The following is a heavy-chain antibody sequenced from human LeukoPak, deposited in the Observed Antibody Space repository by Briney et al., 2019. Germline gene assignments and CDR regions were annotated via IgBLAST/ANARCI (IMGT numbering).Heavy chain of an antibody. CDR3: ARDLTTVSYYFDY. J-gene: IGHJ4*02. CDR2: INSSSSYI. CDR1: GFTFSSYS. V-gene: IGHV3-21*01. Sequence: GGSLRLSCAASGFTFSSYSMNWVRQAPGKALEWVSSINSSSSYIYYADSVKGRFTISRDNAKNSLYLQMNSLRAEDTAVYYCARDLTTVSYYFDYWGQGTLVTVSS. D-gene: IGHD4-17*01.